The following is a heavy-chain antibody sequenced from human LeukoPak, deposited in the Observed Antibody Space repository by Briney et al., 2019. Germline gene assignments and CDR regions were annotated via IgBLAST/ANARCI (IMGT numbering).Heavy chain of an antibody. Sequence: GGSLRLSCAASGFTLNTNGVTWVRQAPGKGLEWVSYISTSGTTIYYAGSVKGRFTISRDNVKNSLSLQMDSLRAEDTAVYYCARDPTPNTALGYYYYYYYMDVWGKGTTVTVSS. CDR2: ISTSGTTI. D-gene: IGHD5-18*01. CDR1: GFTLNTNG. J-gene: IGHJ6*03. CDR3: ARDPTPNTALGYYYYYYYMDV. V-gene: IGHV3-48*01.